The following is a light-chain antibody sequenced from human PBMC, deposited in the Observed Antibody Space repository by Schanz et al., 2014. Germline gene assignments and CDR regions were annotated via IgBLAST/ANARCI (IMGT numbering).Light chain of an antibody. J-gene: IGLJ2*01. CDR2: GNT. CDR1: NSNIGSNT. V-gene: IGLV1-44*01. Sequence: QSVLTQPPSASAAPGQRVTISCSGSNSNIGSNTVNWYQHLPGTAPKLLIYGNTQRPSGVPDRFSGSKSGNTASLTISGLQAEDEADYYCSSYTSSSTRVVFGGGTKLTVL. CDR3: SSYTSSSTRVV.